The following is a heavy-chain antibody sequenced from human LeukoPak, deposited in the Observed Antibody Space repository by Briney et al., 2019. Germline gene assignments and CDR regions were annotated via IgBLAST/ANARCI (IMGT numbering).Heavy chain of an antibody. CDR3: ARDQNGDYGEDAFDI. Sequence: PSETLSLTCTVSGDSISAYTWSWLRQPPGKGLEWIGRIYTSGSTNYNPSLKSRVTMSVDTSKNQFSLKLSSVTAADTAVYYCARDQNGDYGEDAFDIWGQGTMVTVSS. V-gene: IGHV4-4*07. D-gene: IGHD4-17*01. CDR2: IYTSGST. CDR1: GDSISAYT. J-gene: IGHJ3*02.